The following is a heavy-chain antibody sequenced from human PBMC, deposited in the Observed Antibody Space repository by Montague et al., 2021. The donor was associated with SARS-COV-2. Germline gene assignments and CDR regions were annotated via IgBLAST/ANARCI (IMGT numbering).Heavy chain of an antibody. CDR1: GGSISTSNY. CDR2: IYYSGST. D-gene: IGHD4-17*01. J-gene: IGHJ6*02. V-gene: IGHV4-39*07. CDR3: ARDATVTTFYYYGMDV. Sequence: SETLSLTCTVSGGSISTSNYWGWVRQPPGKGLEWIGSIYYSGSTNYNPSLKSRVTISVDTSKNQFSLKLSSVTAADTAVYYCARDATVTTFYYYGMDVWGQGTTVTVSS.